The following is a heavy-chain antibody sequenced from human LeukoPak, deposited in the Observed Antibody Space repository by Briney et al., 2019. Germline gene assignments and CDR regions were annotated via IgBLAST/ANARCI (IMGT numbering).Heavy chain of an antibody. V-gene: IGHV3-7*03. J-gene: IGHJ4*02. CDR1: GLTFSSSW. D-gene: IGHD3-9*01. Sequence: PGGSLRLSCAVSGLTFSSSWMDWVRRAPGKGLEWVANIKQDGSEKNYVDSVKGRFTISRDNAKNSLYLQMNNLRVEDTAMYYCAGGTGFIIKDWGQGTLVTVSS. CDR2: IKQDGSEK. CDR3: AGGTGFIIKD.